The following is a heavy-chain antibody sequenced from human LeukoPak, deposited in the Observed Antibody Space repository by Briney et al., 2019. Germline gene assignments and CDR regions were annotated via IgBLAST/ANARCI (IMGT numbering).Heavy chain of an antibody. Sequence: GGSLRLSCAASGFTFSSYEMNWVRQAPGKGLEWVSYISSSGSTIYYADSVKGRFTISRDNAKNSLYLQMNSLRAEDTAVYYCAREITIAAPDYWGQGTLVTVSS. CDR1: GFTFSSYE. V-gene: IGHV3-48*03. D-gene: IGHD6-13*01. CDR2: ISSSGSTI. J-gene: IGHJ4*02. CDR3: AREITIAAPDY.